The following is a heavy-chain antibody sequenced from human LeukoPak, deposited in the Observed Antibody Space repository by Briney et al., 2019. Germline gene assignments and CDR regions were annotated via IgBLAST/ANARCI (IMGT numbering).Heavy chain of an antibody. D-gene: IGHD5-18*01. Sequence: GASVKVSCKASGGTFSSYAINWVRQATGQGLEWMGWMNPNSGNTGYAQKFQGRVTMTRNTSISTAYMELSSLRSEDTAVYYCARSLPSYPHSRQPGYKKHQARWFDPWGQGTLVTVSS. V-gene: IGHV1-8*02. CDR1: GGTFSSYA. J-gene: IGHJ5*02. CDR3: ARSLPSYPHSRQPGYKKHQARWFDP. CDR2: MNPNSGNT.